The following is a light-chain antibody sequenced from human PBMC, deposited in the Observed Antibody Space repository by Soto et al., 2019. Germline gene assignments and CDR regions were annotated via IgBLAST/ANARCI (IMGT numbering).Light chain of an antibody. J-gene: IGKJ1*01. V-gene: IGKV1-5*03. CDR1: QTISSW. CDR2: KAS. Sequence: DIQMTQSPSTLSGSVGDRVTITCRASQTISSWLAWYQQKPGKAPKLLIYKASTLKSGVPSRFSGSGSGTEFTLTISSLQAEDFATYYCLQDYNYPRTFGQGTKVDIK. CDR3: LQDYNYPRT.